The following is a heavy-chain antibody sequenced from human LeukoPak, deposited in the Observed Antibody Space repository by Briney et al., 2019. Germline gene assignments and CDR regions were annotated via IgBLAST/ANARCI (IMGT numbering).Heavy chain of an antibody. CDR1: GFTFSSYG. CDR3: AKGRFWRRKTDYHFLH. D-gene: IGHD3-3*02. J-gene: IGHJ1*01. V-gene: IGHV3-30*18. Sequence: GGSLRLSCAASGFTFSSYGMHWVRQAPGKGLEWVAILSYDGSNKYYADSVKGRFTISRDNSKNTLYLQMTSLRDEDTAVYYCAKGRFWRRKTDYHFLHWGQGTLVTVSS. CDR2: LSYDGSNK.